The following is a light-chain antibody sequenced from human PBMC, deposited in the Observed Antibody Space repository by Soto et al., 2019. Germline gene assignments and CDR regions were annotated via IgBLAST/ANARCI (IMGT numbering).Light chain of an antibody. J-gene: IGLJ1*01. CDR2: EGS. Sequence: QSVLTQPPSVSGAQGRGSPSPALGASSDVGSYNLVSWYQQHPGKAPKLMICEGSKRPSGVSNRFSGSKSGNTASLTISGLQAEDEADYYCCSYADSRTFVFGSGTKVTVL. CDR3: CSYADSRTFV. CDR1: SSDVGSYNL. V-gene: IGLV2-23*03.